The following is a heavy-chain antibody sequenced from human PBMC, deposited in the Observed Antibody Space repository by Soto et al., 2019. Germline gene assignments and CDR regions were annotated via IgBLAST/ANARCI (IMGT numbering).Heavy chain of an antibody. J-gene: IGHJ4*02. CDR3: ARRVGYGDIDY. CDR2: IYYSGST. CDR1: GGSISSSSYY. V-gene: IGHV4-39*01. Sequence: ETLSLTCTVSGGSISSSSYYWGWIRQPPGKGLEWIGSIYYSGSTYYNPSLKSRVTISVDTSKNQFSLKLSSVTAADTAVYYCARRVGYGDIDYWGQGTLVTVSS. D-gene: IGHD4-17*01.